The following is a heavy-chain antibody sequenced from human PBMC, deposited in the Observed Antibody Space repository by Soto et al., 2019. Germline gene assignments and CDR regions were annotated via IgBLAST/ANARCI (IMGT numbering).Heavy chain of an antibody. CDR3: ARVHDFWSGPSPRPNWFDP. Sequence: ASVKVSCTASGYTFTGNYMHWARQAPGQGLEWMGWINPNSGGTNYAQKFQGRVTMTRDTSISTAYMELSRLRSDDTAVYYCARVHDFWSGPSPRPNWFDPWGQGTLVTVSS. CDR2: INPNSGGT. D-gene: IGHD3-3*01. J-gene: IGHJ5*02. CDR1: GYTFTGNY. V-gene: IGHV1-2*02.